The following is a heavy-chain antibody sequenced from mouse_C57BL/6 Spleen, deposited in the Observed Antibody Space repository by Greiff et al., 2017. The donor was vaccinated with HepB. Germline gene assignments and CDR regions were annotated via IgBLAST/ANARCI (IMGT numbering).Heavy chain of an antibody. J-gene: IGHJ2*01. CDR1: GYTFTSYW. Sequence: QVHVKQPGAELVRPGSSVKLSCKASGYTFTSYWMDWVKQRPGQGLEWIGYIYPSDSETHYNQKFKDKATLTVDKSSSTAYMQLSSLTSEDSAVYYCAREGYWGQGTTLTVSS. CDR3: AREGY. CDR2: IYPSDSET. V-gene: IGHV1-61*01.